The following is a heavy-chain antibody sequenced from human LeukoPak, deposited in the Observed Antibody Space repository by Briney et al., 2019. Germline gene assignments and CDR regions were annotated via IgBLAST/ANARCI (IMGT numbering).Heavy chain of an antibody. CDR1: GYTLTAYY. Sequence: ASVSVSCKASGYTLTAYYIHWVRQAPGQGLEWMGWINPKSGGTNYAQKFRGRVTMTRDTSISTAYMELSGLRSDDTAVYYCARDSGLGPTWHPFDHWGQGTPVTVSS. J-gene: IGHJ4*02. D-gene: IGHD1-26*01. CDR3: ARDSGLGPTWHPFDH. CDR2: INPKSGGT. V-gene: IGHV1-2*02.